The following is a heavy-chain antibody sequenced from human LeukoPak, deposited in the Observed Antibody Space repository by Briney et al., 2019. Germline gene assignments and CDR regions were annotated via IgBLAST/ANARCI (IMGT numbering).Heavy chain of an antibody. CDR1: GYTFTSYD. J-gene: IGHJ4*02. CDR2: MNPNSGNT. D-gene: IGHD4-17*01. Sequence: ASVKVSCKASGYTFTSYDINWVRQATGQGLEWMGWMNPNSGNTGYAQKFQGRVTITRNTSISTAYMELSSLRSEDTAEYYCARGLGYGDYGDFDYWGQGTLVTVSS. CDR3: ARGLGYGDYGDFDY. V-gene: IGHV1-8*03.